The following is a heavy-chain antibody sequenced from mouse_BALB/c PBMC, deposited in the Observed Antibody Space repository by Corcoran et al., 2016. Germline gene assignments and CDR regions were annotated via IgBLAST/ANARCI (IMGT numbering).Heavy chain of an antibody. V-gene: IGHV9-3-1*01. J-gene: IGHJ4*01. Sequence: QIQLVQSGAELKKPGETVKISCKAYGYTFTNYGMKWVKQAPGKGLKWMGWINTYTGEPKYADDFKGRLAFSLETSASTAYLQINNLKNEETATYCCARSVLYYAMDYWGQGTSVTVSS. D-gene: IGHD6-1*01. CDR1: GYTFTNYG. CDR3: ARSVLYYAMDY. CDR2: INTYTGEP.